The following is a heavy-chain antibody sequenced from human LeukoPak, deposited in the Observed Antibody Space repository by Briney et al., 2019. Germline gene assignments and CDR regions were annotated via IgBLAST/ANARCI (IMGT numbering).Heavy chain of an antibody. CDR3: ARAEAVWWLRENHSKNDI. V-gene: IGHV4-39*01. CDR2: IYYSGST. CDR1: GGSISSSSYY. J-gene: IGHJ3*02. Sequence: SETLSLTCTVSGGSISSSSYYWGWIRQPPGKGLEWIGSIYYSGSTYYNPSLKSRVTISVDTSKNQFSLKLNSVTAADTAVYYCARAEAVWWLRENHSKNDIWGQGTMVTVSS. D-gene: IGHD5-12*01.